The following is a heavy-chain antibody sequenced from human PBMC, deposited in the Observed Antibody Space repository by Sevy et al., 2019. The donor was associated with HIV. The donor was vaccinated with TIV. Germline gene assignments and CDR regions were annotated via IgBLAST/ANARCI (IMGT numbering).Heavy chain of an antibody. V-gene: IGHV1-8*01. CDR3: ARLTANWAFVFDY. CDR2: MNPNSGNT. D-gene: IGHD2-21*02. Sequence: ASVKVSCKASGYTFTSYDINWVRQATGQGLEWMGWMNPNSGNTGYAQTFQGRVTMTRNTSISTVYMELSSLRSEDTAVYYCARLTANWAFVFDYWGQGTLVTVSS. CDR1: GYTFTSYD. J-gene: IGHJ4*02.